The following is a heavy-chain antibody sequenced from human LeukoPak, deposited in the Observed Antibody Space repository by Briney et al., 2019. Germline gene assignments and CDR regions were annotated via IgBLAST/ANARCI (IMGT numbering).Heavy chain of an antibody. CDR2: ISYDGSNK. CDR3: ARGLRSFDY. Sequence: GGSLRLSCAASGFTFNSYAMHWVRQAPGKGLEWVAVISYDGSNKYYADSVKGRFTISRDNSKNTLYLQMNSLRAEDTAVYYCARGLRSFDYWGQGTLVTVSS. D-gene: IGHD5-12*01. V-gene: IGHV3-30-3*01. CDR1: GFTFNSYA. J-gene: IGHJ4*02.